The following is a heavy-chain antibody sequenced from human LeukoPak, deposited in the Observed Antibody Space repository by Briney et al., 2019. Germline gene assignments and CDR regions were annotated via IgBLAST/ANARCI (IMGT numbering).Heavy chain of an antibody. CDR3: ARDRTVTTRIVAFDI. Sequence: SETLSLTCAVSGGSISSSNWWSWVRQPPGKGLEWIGEIYHSGSTNYNPSLKSRVTISVDKSKNQFSLKLSSVTAADTAVYYCARDRTVTTRIVAFDIWGQGTMVTVSS. CDR2: IYHSGST. D-gene: IGHD4-17*01. CDR1: GGSISSSNW. V-gene: IGHV4-4*02. J-gene: IGHJ3*02.